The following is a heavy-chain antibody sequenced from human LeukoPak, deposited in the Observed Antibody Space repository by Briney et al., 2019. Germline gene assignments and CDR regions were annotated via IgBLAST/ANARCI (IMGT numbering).Heavy chain of an antibody. V-gene: IGHV7-4-1*02. D-gene: IGHD3-22*01. CDR1: GYTFTNYA. J-gene: IGHJ5*02. Sequence: GASVKVSCKASGYTFTNYAVNWVRQAPGQGLEWMGWINTNTGNPTYAQGFTGRFVFSLDTSVSTAYLQISSLKAEDTAVYYCARENYYDSSDYYYVGRSWFGPWGQGTLVTVSS. CDR3: ARENYYDSSDYYYVGRSWFGP. CDR2: INTNTGNP.